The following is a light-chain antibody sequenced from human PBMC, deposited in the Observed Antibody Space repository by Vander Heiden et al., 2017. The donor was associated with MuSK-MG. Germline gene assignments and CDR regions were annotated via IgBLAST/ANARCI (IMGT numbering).Light chain of an antibody. V-gene: IGLV2-23*02. CDR1: SSDVGSYNL. J-gene: IGLJ1*01. CDR2: EVS. CDR3: CAYAVSSTFV. Sequence: SALTQPASVSGSPGPSITISCTGTSSDVGSYNLVSWYQQHPGKAPKLMIYEVSKRPAGVSNRFSGSKSGNTASLTISGRQAEDEADYYGCAYAVSSTFVFGTGTKVTVL.